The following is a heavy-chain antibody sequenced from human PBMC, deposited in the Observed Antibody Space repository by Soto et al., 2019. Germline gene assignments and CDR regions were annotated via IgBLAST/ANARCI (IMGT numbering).Heavy chain of an antibody. CDR3: SRVKATLYRHYYLDY. J-gene: IGHJ4*02. V-gene: IGHV4-30-4*01. Sequence: SETLSLPCSVSGGTIHSGDYFWSWIRQPPGKGLGWIGSIFYTGSTSYSPSLKRRASMSMDASKNQFSLMLRSLTAADTAVYFCSRVKATLYRHYYLDYWCQGAPVTVSS. CDR2: IFYTGST. D-gene: IGHD5-12*01. CDR1: GGTIHSGDYF.